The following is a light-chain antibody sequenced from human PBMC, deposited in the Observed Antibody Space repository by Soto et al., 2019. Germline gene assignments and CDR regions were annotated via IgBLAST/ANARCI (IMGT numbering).Light chain of an antibody. CDR2: GAS. CDR1: QRIYSN. Sequence: EIVMTQSPATLSVSPGERVTFSCRASQRIYSNLAWYQHTPGQAPRLLIYGASTRATGIPARFSGSGSGTEFTLTISSLQSEDFAVYYCQQYNNWWTFGQGTKVDIK. CDR3: QQYNNWWT. V-gene: IGKV3-15*01. J-gene: IGKJ1*01.